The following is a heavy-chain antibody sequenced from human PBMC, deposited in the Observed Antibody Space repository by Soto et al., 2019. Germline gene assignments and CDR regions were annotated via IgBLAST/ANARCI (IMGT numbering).Heavy chain of an antibody. J-gene: IGHJ4*02. CDR3: ATLQRRVATHQTPFDY. CDR2: ISGSGGST. V-gene: IGHV3-23*01. D-gene: IGHD5-12*01. CDR1: GFTFSSYA. Sequence: HPGGSLRLSCAASGFTFSSYAMSWVRQAPGKGLEWVSAISGSGGSTYYADSVKGRFTISRDNSKNTLYLQMNSLRAEDTAVYYCATLQRRVATHQTPFDYWGQGTLVTVSS.